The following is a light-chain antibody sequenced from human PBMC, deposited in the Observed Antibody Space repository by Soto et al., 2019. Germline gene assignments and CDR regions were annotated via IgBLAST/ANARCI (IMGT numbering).Light chain of an antibody. CDR2: GAS. Sequence: ILMTQSPSTLSVSPGERATLSCRASQSVSSKLAWYQQKPGQAPRLLIYGASTRATGIPARFSGSGSGTEFTLTISSLQSEDFAVYYCQQYNNGLTFGGGTKVDIK. V-gene: IGKV3-15*01. CDR3: QQYNNGLT. CDR1: QSVSSK. J-gene: IGKJ4*01.